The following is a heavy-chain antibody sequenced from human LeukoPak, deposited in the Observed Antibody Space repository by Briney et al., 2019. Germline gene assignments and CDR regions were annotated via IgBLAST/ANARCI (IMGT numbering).Heavy chain of an antibody. Sequence: GGSLRLSCAASGFTFSSYAMSWVRQAPGKGLEWVGRIKSKTDGGTTDYAAPVKGRFTISRDDSENTLYLQMNSLKTEDTAVYYCSSDQGYGSGSYYWFDPWGQGTLVTVSS. V-gene: IGHV3-15*01. CDR2: IKSKTDGGTT. CDR3: SSDQGYGSGSYYWFDP. CDR1: GFTFSSYA. D-gene: IGHD3-10*01. J-gene: IGHJ5*02.